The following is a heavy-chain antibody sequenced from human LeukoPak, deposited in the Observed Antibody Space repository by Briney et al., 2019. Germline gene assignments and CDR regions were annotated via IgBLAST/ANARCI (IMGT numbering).Heavy chain of an antibody. Sequence: SETLSLTCTVSGGSISSYYWSWIRQPPGKGLEWIGYIYYSGSTNYNPSLKSRVTISVDTSKNQFSLKLSSVTAADTAVYYCARHRRGLRLEFDYWGQGTLVTVSS. CDR2: IYYSGST. V-gene: IGHV4-59*08. CDR1: GGSISSYY. D-gene: IGHD3-16*01. CDR3: ARHRRGLRLEFDY. J-gene: IGHJ4*02.